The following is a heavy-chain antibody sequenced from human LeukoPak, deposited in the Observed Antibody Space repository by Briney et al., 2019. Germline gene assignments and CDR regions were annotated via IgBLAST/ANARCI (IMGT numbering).Heavy chain of an antibody. CDR2: IKQDGSEK. CDR3: ARDQGRVRPGTGAFDI. Sequence: GGSLRLSCAASGFTFSSYWMSWVRQAPGKGLEWVANIKQDGSEKYYVDSVKGRFTISRDNAKNSLYLQMNSLRAEDTAVYYCARDQGRVRPGTGAFDIWGQGTMVTVSS. J-gene: IGHJ3*02. CDR1: GFTFSSYW. V-gene: IGHV3-7*01. D-gene: IGHD2-8*02.